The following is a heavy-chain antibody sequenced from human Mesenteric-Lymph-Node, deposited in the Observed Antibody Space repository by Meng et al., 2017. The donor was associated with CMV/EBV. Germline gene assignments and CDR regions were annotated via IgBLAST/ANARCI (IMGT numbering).Heavy chain of an antibody. CDR3: AKGYYHDSSGYFGLGNDY. Sequence: GESLKISCAASGFTFSNWALSWVRQTPGKGLEWVSSITGTGGTIYYADSVKGRFTISRDNSKNTLFLQMNSLRAEDTAVYHCAKGYYHDSSGYFGLGNDYWGQGTLVTVSS. CDR2: ITGTGGTI. V-gene: IGHV3-23*01. J-gene: IGHJ4*02. D-gene: IGHD3-22*01. CDR1: GFTFSNWA.